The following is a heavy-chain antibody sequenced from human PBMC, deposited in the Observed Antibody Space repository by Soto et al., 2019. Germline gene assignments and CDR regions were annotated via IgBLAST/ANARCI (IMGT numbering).Heavy chain of an antibody. J-gene: IGHJ6*02. CDR3: AHTPTTWIQPSTAFHYGMGV. Sequence: QITLKESGPTLVEPTQTLTLTCTFSGISLSTGGVGVGWVRQPPGKALEWLALIYWNDDKRYSPSLKSRLTITKDTSKNQVVLRVSNMDPADTATYYCAHTPTTWIQPSTAFHYGMGVWGQGTTVTVSS. CDR1: GISLSTGGVG. D-gene: IGHD5-18*01. CDR2: IYWNDDK. V-gene: IGHV2-5*01.